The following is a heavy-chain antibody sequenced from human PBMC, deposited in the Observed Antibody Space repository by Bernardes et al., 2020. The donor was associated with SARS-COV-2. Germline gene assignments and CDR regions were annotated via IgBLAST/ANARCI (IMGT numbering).Heavy chain of an antibody. Sequence: SETLSLTCAVSDDAISSFSFYWSWLLQPAGKGLEWVGRISASGSTNYNPSLKSRVTMSVDTSKNQFSLKLTSVTAADTAVYYCARDGRISVPGTDYFDFWGQGILVTVSS. D-gene: IGHD6-19*01. CDR3: ARDGRISVPGTDYFDF. V-gene: IGHV4-61*02. CDR2: ISASGST. CDR1: DDAISSFSFY. J-gene: IGHJ4*02.